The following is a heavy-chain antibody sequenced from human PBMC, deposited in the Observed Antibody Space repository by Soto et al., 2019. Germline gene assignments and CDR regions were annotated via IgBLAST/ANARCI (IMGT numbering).Heavy chain of an antibody. CDR1: GGTFSSLA. CDR2: LVLVFGTA. Sequence: QVQVVQSGAEVKKPGSSVKVSCKASGGTFSSLAISWVRQAPGQGLEWMGGLVLVFGTANSAQKLQDRVTITADKTTSTSYMEQSRLRSEDTAVYYCTRSPGVFDYWGQGKLVTVSS. D-gene: IGHD7-27*01. J-gene: IGHJ4*02. V-gene: IGHV1-69*06. CDR3: TRSPGVFDY.